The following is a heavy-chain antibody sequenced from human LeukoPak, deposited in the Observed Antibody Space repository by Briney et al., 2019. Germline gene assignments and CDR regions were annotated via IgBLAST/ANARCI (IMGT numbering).Heavy chain of an antibody. J-gene: IGHJ4*02. CDR2: ISPSGTTM. Sequence: GGSLRLSCAASGFTFSDYYMSWIRQASGKGLEWVSYISPSGTTMYYADSVKGRFTISRDNAKNSLYLQMNSLRAEDTAVYYCARWVFRGYDGYNAFDYWGQGTLVTVSS. CDR1: GFTFSDYY. V-gene: IGHV3-11*04. CDR3: ARWVFRGYDGYNAFDY. D-gene: IGHD5-24*01.